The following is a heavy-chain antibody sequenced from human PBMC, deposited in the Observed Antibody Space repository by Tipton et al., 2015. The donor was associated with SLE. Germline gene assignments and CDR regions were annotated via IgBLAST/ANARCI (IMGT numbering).Heavy chain of an antibody. CDR1: GGSISTSSSS. CDR3: ARWNFVTMTGGFDI. D-gene: IGHD1-7*01. CDR2: VYYSGTA. Sequence: TLSLTCSVSGGSISTSSSSWGWIRQPPGKGLEWIGNVYYSGTANYNPSLKSRVTLSVDTSKSQFSLRLTSVTAADTAVYYCARWNFVTMTGGFDIWGQGTTFTVSS. J-gene: IGHJ3*02. V-gene: IGHV4-39*07.